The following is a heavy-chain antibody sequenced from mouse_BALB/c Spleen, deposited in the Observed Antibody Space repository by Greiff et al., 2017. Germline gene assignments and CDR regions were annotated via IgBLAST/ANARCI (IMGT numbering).Heavy chain of an antibody. V-gene: IGHV5-17*02. D-gene: IGHD1-1*01. J-gene: IGHJ4*01. CDR2: ISSGSSTI. CDR1: GFTFSSFG. Sequence: EVQVVESGGGLVQPGGSRKLSCAASGFTFSSFGMHWVRQAPEKGLEWVAYISSGSSTIYYADTVKGRFTISRDNPKNTLFLQMTSLRSEDTAMYYCARLYGSSPYYAMDYWGQGTSVTVSS. CDR3: ARLYGSSPYYAMDY.